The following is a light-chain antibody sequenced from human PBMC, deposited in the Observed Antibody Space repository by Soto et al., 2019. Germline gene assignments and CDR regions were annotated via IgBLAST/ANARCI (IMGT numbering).Light chain of an antibody. V-gene: IGKV3-15*01. CDR2: GAS. CDR1: QSVSSN. J-gene: IGKJ2*01. CDR3: QQYNTWPPYT. Sequence: EIVMTQSPATLSVSPGERATLSCRASQSVSSNLAWYQQKPGQAPRLLIYGASTRATGIPARFSGSGSGTEFTLTISSLLSEDFAVYYCQQYNTWPPYTFGQGTKPEIK.